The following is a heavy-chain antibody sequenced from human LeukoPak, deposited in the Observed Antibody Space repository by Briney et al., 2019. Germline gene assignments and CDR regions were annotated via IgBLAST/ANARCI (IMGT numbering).Heavy chain of an antibody. Sequence: GGSLRLSCAASGFTFTDYWMTWVRQAPGKGLEWVAHIKQDGGEKYYVDSVKGRFTTSRDNAENLVYLLMDSLRAEDTAVYYCARGWNYAFRFDYWGQGTLVTVST. CDR1: GFTFTDYW. CDR3: ARGWNYAFRFDY. V-gene: IGHV3-7*01. J-gene: IGHJ4*02. D-gene: IGHD1-7*01. CDR2: IKQDGGEK.